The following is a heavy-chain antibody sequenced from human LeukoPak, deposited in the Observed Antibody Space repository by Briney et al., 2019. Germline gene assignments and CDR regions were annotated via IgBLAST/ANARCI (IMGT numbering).Heavy chain of an antibody. J-gene: IGHJ4*02. V-gene: IGHV1-18*01. CDR2: ISAYNGNT. CDR3: ARDLRKGQVWLRDFDY. D-gene: IGHD5-18*01. CDR1: GYTFTSYG. Sequence: ASVKVSCKASGYTFTSYGISWVRQAPGQGLEWMGWISAYNGNTNYAQKLQGRVTMTTDTSTSTAYMELRSLRSDDTAVYYCARDLRKGQVWLRDFDYWGQGTLVTVSS.